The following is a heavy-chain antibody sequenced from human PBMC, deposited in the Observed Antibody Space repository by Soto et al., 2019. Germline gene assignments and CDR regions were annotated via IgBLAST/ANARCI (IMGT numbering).Heavy chain of an antibody. D-gene: IGHD2-21*01. Sequence: SQTLSLTCAISGDSLSSNTAAWNWIRQSPTRGLGWLGRAYYRSKWYIDYEESVKSRVTINPDTSRNQISLQLNSVTPEDTAVYCCARDQSLPDHIVGYDYAMDVWGQGTTVTSP. CDR2: AYYRSKWYI. J-gene: IGHJ6*02. CDR1: GDSLSSNTAA. V-gene: IGHV6-1*01. CDR3: ARDQSLPDHIVGYDYAMDV.